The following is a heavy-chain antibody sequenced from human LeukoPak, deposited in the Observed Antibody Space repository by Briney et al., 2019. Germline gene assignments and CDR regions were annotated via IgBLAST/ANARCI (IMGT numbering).Heavy chain of an antibody. D-gene: IGHD6-19*01. V-gene: IGHV1-46*01. CDR1: GGTFSSYA. J-gene: IGHJ4*02. CDR2: INPSGGST. Sequence: ASVKVSCKASGGTFSSYAISWVRQAPGQGLEWMGIINPSGGSTSYAQKFQGRVTMTRDTSTSTVYMELSSLRSEDTAVYYCARGSSGWYSVAYWGQGTLVTVSS. CDR3: ARGSSGWYSVAY.